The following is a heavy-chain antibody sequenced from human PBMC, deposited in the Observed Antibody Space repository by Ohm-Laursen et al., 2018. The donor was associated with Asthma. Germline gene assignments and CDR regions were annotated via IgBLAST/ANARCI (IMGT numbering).Heavy chain of an antibody. Sequence: SLRLSCTASGFTFSSYGMHWVRQAPGKGLEWVAVISYDGSNKYYADSVKGRFTISRDNSKNTLYLQMNSLRAEDTAVYYCAKPDIVVVPAAIGYWGQGTLVTVSS. CDR1: GFTFSSYG. D-gene: IGHD2-2*01. CDR2: ISYDGSNK. J-gene: IGHJ4*02. V-gene: IGHV3-30*18. CDR3: AKPDIVVVPAAIGY.